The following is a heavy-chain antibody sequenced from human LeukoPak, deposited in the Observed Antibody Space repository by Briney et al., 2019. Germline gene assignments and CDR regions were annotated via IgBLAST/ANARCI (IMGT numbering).Heavy chain of an antibody. CDR3: ARERTTVSLGTPDAFDI. CDR1: GFTFSSYA. V-gene: IGHV3-30-3*01. CDR2: ISYDGSNK. D-gene: IGHD4-17*01. Sequence: GGSLRLSCAASGFTFSSYAMHWVRQAPGKGLEWVAVISYDGSNKYYADSVKGRFTISRDNSKNTLYLQMNSLRAEDTAVYYCARERTTVSLGTPDAFDIWGQGTMVTVSS. J-gene: IGHJ3*02.